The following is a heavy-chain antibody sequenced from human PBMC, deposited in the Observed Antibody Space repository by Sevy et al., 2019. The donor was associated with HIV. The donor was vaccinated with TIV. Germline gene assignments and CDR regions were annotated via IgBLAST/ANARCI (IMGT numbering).Heavy chain of an antibody. CDR2: INSDGSST. Sequence: GGSLRLSCAASGFTFSGHGMHWVRQAPGKGLVWVSRINSDGSSTSYADSVKGRFTISRDNAKNTLYLQMNSLRAEDTAVYYCARDLRFLEWLSLDYWGQGTLVTVSS. D-gene: IGHD3-3*01. V-gene: IGHV3-74*01. CDR1: GFTFSGHG. J-gene: IGHJ4*02. CDR3: ARDLRFLEWLSLDY.